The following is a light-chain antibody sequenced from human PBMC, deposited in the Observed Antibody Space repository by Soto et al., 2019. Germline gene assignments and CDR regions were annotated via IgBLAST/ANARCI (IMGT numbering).Light chain of an antibody. CDR2: QDS. V-gene: IGLV3-1*01. J-gene: IGLJ2*01. Sequence: SSELTQPPSVSVSPGQTASITCSGDKLGDKYACWYQQKPRQSPVLVIYQDSKRPSGIPERFSGSNSGNTATLTISGTQAMDEADYYCQAWDSSTAVVFGGGTKLTVL. CDR3: QAWDSSTAVV. CDR1: KLGDKY.